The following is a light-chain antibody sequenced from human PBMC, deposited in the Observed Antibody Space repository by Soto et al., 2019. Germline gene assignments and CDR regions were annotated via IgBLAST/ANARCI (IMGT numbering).Light chain of an antibody. J-gene: IGLJ3*02. CDR2: SND. CDR3: AVWDDSLNGWV. CDR1: SSNIGTNA. Sequence: QSVVTQPPSESGTPGQRVTISCSGSSSNIGTNAVNWCQQLPGTAPRLLIYSNDQRPPGVPDRFSGSKSGTSASLGISGLQSEDEADYFCAVWDDSLNGWVFGGGTKLTVL. V-gene: IGLV1-44*01.